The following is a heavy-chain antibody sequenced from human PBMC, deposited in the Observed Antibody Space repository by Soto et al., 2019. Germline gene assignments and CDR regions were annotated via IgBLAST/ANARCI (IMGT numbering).Heavy chain of an antibody. CDR3: ARFGDLDYGDYHIWY. Sequence: HVQLQESGPGLVKPSQTLSLTCTVSGGSISSGGYYWSWIRQHPWKGLEWIGYIYYSGSTYYNPSLKSRVTISVDTSKNQFSLKRSSVTAADTAVYYCARFGDLDYGDYHIWYWGQGTLVTVSS. J-gene: IGHJ4*02. CDR1: GGSISSGGYY. D-gene: IGHD4-17*01. V-gene: IGHV4-31*03. CDR2: IYYSGST.